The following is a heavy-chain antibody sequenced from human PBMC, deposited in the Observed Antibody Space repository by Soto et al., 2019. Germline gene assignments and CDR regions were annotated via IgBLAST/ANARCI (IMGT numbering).Heavy chain of an antibody. CDR1: GFTFSSYE. CDR3: ARDRYYYDSSGYYDYYGMDV. V-gene: IGHV3-48*03. CDR2: ISSSGSTI. D-gene: IGHD3-22*01. J-gene: IGHJ6*02. Sequence: GGSLRLSCAASGFTFSSYEMNWVRQAPGKGLEWVSYISSSGSTIYYADSVKGRFTISRDNAKNSLYLQMNSLRAEDTAAYYCARDRYYYDSSGYYDYYGMDVWGQGTTVTVSS.